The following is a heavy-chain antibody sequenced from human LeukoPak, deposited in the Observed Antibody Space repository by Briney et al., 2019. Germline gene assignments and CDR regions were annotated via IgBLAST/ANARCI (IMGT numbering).Heavy chain of an antibody. D-gene: IGHD3-9*01. Sequence: PSETLSLTCAVYGGSFSGYYWSWIRQPPGKGLEWIGEINHSGSTNYNPSLKSRVTISVDTSKNQFSLKLSSVTAADTAVYYCARGLYDMLTGRNWFDPWGQGTLVTVSS. J-gene: IGHJ5*02. CDR2: INHSGST. V-gene: IGHV4-34*01. CDR3: ARGLYDMLTGRNWFDP. CDR1: GGSFSGYY.